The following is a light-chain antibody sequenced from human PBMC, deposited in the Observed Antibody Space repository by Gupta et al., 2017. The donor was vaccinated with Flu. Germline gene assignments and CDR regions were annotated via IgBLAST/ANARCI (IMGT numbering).Light chain of an antibody. J-gene: IGLJ3*02. V-gene: IGLV3-19*01. Sequence: SSELTQDPAVSVALGQTVRITCQGDSLGSHSANWYQQKTGQAPVLVIYGENNRPSGIPDRFSGSSSGNTASLTITGAQAEDEADYYCNSRDSSSKNLSWVFGGGTKLTVL. CDR3: NSRDSSSKNLSWV. CDR1: SLGSHS. CDR2: GEN.